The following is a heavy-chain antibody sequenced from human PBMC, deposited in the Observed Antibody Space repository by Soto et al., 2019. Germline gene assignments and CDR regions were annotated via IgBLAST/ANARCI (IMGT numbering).Heavy chain of an antibody. J-gene: IGHJ4*02. V-gene: IGHV1-69*06. D-gene: IGHD5-12*01. CDR1: GGTFSSYA. CDR3: ARGESIEATSGYRDHIYYFDC. CDR2: IIPIFGTA. Sequence: QVQLVQSGAEVKKPGSSVKVSCKASGGTFSSYAISWVRQAPGQGLEWMGGIIPIFGTANYAQKFQGRVTITADKSTNTGNMVLSSLSHEDTAVYYCARGESIEATSGYRDHIYYFDCWGQGTLVTVSS.